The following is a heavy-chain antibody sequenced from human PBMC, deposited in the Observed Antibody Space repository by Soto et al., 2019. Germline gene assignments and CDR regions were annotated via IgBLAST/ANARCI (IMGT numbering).Heavy chain of an antibody. Sequence: GGSLRLSCAASGFTFSSYGMHWVRQAPGKGLEWVAVIWYDGSNKYYADSVKGRFTISRDNSKNTLYLQMNSLRAEDTAVYYCAKHTTTRDAFDIWGQGTMVTVSS. V-gene: IGHV3-33*06. CDR3: AKHTTTRDAFDI. CDR2: IWYDGSNK. CDR1: GFTFSSYG. J-gene: IGHJ3*02. D-gene: IGHD4-17*01.